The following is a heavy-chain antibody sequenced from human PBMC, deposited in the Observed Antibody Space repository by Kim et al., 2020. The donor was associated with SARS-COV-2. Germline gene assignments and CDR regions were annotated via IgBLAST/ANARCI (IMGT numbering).Heavy chain of an antibody. CDR3: ATPLPYSRGWYTRLHRH. CDR2: ISGSGGST. D-gene: IGHD6-19*01. CDR1: GFTFSSYA. Sequence: GGSLRLSCAASGFTFSSYAMSWVRQAPGKGLEWVSAISGSGGSTYYADSVKGRFTISRDNSKNTLYLQMNSLRAEDTAVNAYATPLPYSRGWYTRLHRHWGQGTLVTVSS. J-gene: IGHJ4*02. V-gene: IGHV3-23*01.